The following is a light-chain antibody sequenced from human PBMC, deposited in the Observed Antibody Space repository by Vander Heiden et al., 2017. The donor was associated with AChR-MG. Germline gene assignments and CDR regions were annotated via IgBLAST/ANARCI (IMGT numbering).Light chain of an antibody. CDR2: DVS. J-gene: IGLJ3*02. Sequence: QSALTQPTTVPGSPRQSITFPCTGTSTDAAGYKYVSWYQQHPGKAPRLLIYDVSNRPSGVSDRFSGSKSGNTASLTISGLLAEDEADYHCTSYTSSATWVFGGGTRLTVL. CDR3: TSYTSSATWV. V-gene: IGLV2-14*03. CDR1: STDAAGYKY.